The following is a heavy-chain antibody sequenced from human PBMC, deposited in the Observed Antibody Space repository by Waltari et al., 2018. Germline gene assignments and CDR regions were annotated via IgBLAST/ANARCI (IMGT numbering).Heavy chain of an antibody. CDR3: ARSRKYCSSTSCYMGY. Sequence: QVQLVQSGAEVKKPGASVKVSCKASGYTFTSYDNNWVRPATGQGLEWMGWMNPNSGNTGYAQKFQGRVTMTRNTSISTAYMELSSLRSEDTAVYYCARSRKYCSSTSCYMGYWGQGTLVTVSS. V-gene: IGHV1-8*01. J-gene: IGHJ4*02. D-gene: IGHD2-2*01. CDR2: MNPNSGNT. CDR1: GYTFTSYD.